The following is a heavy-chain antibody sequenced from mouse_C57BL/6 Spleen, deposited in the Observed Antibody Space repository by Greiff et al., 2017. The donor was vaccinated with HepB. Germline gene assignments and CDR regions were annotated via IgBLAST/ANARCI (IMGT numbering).Heavy chain of an antibody. CDR1: GYTFTSYW. CDR3: AREGYYYGSSPLYYAMDY. CDR2: INPSNGGT. J-gene: IGHJ4*01. V-gene: IGHV1-53*01. Sequence: VQLQQPGTELVKPGASVKLSCKASGYTFTSYWMHWVKQRPGQGLEWIGNINPSNGGTNYNEKFKSKATLTVDKSSSTAYMQLSSLTSEDSAVYYCAREGYYYGSSPLYYAMDYWGQGTSVTVSS. D-gene: IGHD1-1*01.